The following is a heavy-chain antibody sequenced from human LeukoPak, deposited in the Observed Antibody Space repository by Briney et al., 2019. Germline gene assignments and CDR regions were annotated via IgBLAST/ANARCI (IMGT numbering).Heavy chain of an antibody. V-gene: IGHV3-30*02. Sequence: GSLRLSCAASGFTFSSYGMHWVRQAPGKGLEWVAFIRYDGSNQYSADSVKGRFTISRDNSKDTLYLQMNSLRAEDTAVYYCAKDHFGSSWPYYIDYWGQGTLVTVSS. D-gene: IGHD6-13*01. CDR2: IRYDGSNQ. J-gene: IGHJ4*02. CDR3: AKDHFGSSWPYYIDY. CDR1: GFTFSSYG.